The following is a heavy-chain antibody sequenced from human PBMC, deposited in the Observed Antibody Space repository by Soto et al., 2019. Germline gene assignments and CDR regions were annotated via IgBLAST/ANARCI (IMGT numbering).Heavy chain of an antibody. V-gene: IGHV4-59*01. Sequence: ETLSLTCTVSGGRISSYYWSWIRQPPGKGLEWIGYIYYSGSTNYNPSLKSRVTISVDTSKNQFSLKMSSVTAADTAVYYWARVVGAARGWFDPWGQGTLVTVSS. CDR3: ARVVGAARGWFDP. CDR2: IYYSGST. CDR1: GGRISSYY. D-gene: IGHD2-15*01. J-gene: IGHJ5*02.